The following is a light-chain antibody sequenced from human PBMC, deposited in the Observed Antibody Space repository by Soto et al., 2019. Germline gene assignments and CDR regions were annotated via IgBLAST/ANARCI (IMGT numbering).Light chain of an antibody. J-gene: IGLJ3*02. V-gene: IGLV4-69*01. CDR3: QTWEAGARVV. CDR2: LSSDGSH. Sequence: QLVLTQSPSASASLGASVKLTCTLSSGHSSYAIAWHQQQPEKGPRYLMKLSSDGSHSKGDGIPDRFSGSSSGAERYLTISGLGSGGGAGGCCQTWEAGARVVFGGG. CDR1: SGHSSYA.